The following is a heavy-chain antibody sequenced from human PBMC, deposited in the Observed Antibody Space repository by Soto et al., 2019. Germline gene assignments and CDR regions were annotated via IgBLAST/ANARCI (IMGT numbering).Heavy chain of an antibody. V-gene: IGHV3-30*18. Sequence: QVQLVESGGGVVQPGRSLRLSCAAPGFTFSSYGMHWVRQAPGQGLEWLAVISYDGSKKYYADSVKGRFTISRDSAKNTLFLQMNSLRAEDTAVYYCAKDSIACRPDYNYGMDVWGQGTTVTVSS. CDR3: AKDSIACRPDYNYGMDV. J-gene: IGHJ6*02. CDR2: ISYDGSKK. D-gene: IGHD6-6*01. CDR1: GFTFSSYG.